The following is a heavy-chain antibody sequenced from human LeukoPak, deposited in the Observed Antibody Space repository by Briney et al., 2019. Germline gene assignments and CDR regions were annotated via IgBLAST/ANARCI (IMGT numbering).Heavy chain of an antibody. D-gene: IGHD6-19*01. J-gene: IGHJ4*02. CDR2: IGIRGDT. V-gene: IGHV3-13*01. Sequence: RPGGSLRLSCAASGFTFIDYDMHWVRHVIGKGLERVSAIGIRGDTHYSGSVKGRFTISRENAESSLYLQMNSLRAEDTAVYYCARGGIQVSGIDEFDYWGQGTLVTVSS. CDR3: ARGGIQVSGIDEFDY. CDR1: GFTFIDYD.